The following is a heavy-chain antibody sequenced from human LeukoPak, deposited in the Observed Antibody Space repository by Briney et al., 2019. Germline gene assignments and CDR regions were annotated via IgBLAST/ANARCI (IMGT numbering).Heavy chain of an antibody. V-gene: IGHV4-61*01. Sequence: PPETLSPTPTLSGGAVSRGSSGGSWIRQPPGKGLEWIGYIYYTGSTNYNPSLKSRVSILVDTSTAQFSLVLYSVTAADTAVYIWARTLAGKRFDTCGQGTLVTVSS. D-gene: IGHD3-16*01. CDR1: GGAVSRGSSG. CDR3: ARTLAGKRFDT. CDR2: IYYTGST. J-gene: IGHJ5*02.